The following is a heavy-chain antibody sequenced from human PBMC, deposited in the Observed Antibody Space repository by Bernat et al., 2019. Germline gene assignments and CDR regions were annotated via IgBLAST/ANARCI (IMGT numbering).Heavy chain of an antibody. D-gene: IGHD1-26*01. CDR2: IWYDGSNK. J-gene: IGHJ4*02. V-gene: IGHV3-33*01. CDR1: GFTFSSYG. CDR3: ARAGFSGSYSNAPFDY. Sequence: QVQLVESGGGVVQPGRSLRLPCAASGFTFSSYGIHWARQAPGKGLGWVEVIWYDGSNKYYADSVKGRFTISRDNSKNTLYLQMNSLRAEDTAVYYCARAGFSGSYSNAPFDYWGQGTLVTVSS.